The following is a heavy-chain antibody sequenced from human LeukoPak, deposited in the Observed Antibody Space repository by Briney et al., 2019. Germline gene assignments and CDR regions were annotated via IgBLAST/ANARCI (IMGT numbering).Heavy chain of an antibody. CDR2: ISYDGSNK. J-gene: IGHJ3*02. V-gene: IGHV3-30*04. Sequence: GRSLRLSCAASAFTFSSYAMHWVRQAPGKGLEWVAVISYDGSNKYYADSVKGRFTISRDNSKNTLYLQMNSLRAEDTAVYYCARDSQQQLDADGAFDIWGQGTMVTVSS. CDR3: ARDSQQQLDADGAFDI. D-gene: IGHD6-13*01. CDR1: AFTFSSYA.